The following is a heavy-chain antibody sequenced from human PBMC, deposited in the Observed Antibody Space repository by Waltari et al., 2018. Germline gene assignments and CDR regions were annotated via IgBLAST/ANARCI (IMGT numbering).Heavy chain of an antibody. J-gene: IGHJ4*02. Sequence: EVQLVESGGGLVQPGRSLRLSCAASGFTFDDYAMHWVRQAPGKGLEWGSGISWNRGSIGHADSVKGRFTISRDNAKNSLYLQMNSLRAEDTALYYCAKDLYSSGAFDYWGQGTLVTVSS. CDR1: GFTFDDYA. CDR3: AKDLYSSGAFDY. V-gene: IGHV3-9*01. CDR2: ISWNRGSI. D-gene: IGHD6-19*01.